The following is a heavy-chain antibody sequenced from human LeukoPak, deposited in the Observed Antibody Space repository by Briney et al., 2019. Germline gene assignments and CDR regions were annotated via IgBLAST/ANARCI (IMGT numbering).Heavy chain of an antibody. CDR3: AREGSGIPGHFDY. Sequence: SQTFSLTCAISRDSGSSNSVAWNWVRQSPSRGLEWLETTYCKFKWNNGYAISVGSRITVNPDTSKNQFSLQLNSVTPEDTAVYFCAREGSGIPGHFDYWGQGTLVTVSS. J-gene: IGHJ4*02. D-gene: IGHD3-10*01. V-gene: IGHV6-1*01. CDR1: RDSGSSNSVA. CDR2: TYCKFKWNN.